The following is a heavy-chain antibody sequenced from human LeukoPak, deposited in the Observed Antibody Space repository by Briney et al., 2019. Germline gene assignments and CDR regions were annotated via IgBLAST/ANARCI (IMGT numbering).Heavy chain of an antibody. V-gene: IGHV3-30*02. J-gene: IGHJ6*04. Sequence: PGASLRLSCAASGITFSNYGMHWVRQAPGKGLEWVAFIHYAGTNKYYADSVKGRFTISRDNAKNSLYLQMSSLRAEDTAVYYCAELGITMIGGVWGKGTTVTISS. D-gene: IGHD3-10*02. CDR3: AELGITMIGGV. CDR1: GITFSNYG. CDR2: IHYAGTNK.